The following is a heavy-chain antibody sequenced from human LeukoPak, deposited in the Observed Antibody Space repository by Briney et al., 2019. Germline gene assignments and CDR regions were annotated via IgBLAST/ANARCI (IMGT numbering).Heavy chain of an antibody. D-gene: IGHD6-13*01. CDR1: GFTFSSYA. CDR3: ARDRGAAAGDLDY. J-gene: IGHJ4*02. Sequence: GGSLTLSCAASGFTFSSYAMHWVRQAPGKGLEYVSAISSNGGSTYYANSVKGRFTISRDNSKNTLYLQMGSLRAEDMAVYYCARDRGAAAGDLDYWGQGTLVTVSS. V-gene: IGHV3-64*01. CDR2: ISSNGGST.